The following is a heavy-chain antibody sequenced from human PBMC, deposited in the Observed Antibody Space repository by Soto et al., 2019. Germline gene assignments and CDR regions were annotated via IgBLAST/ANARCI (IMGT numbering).Heavy chain of an antibody. Sequence: VQLVESGGGVVQPGRSLRLSCAASGFTFSSYGMHWVRQAPGKGLEWVAVISYDGSNKYYADSVKGRFTISRDNSKNTLYLQMNSLRAEDTAVYYCARGGVDTAMAHFDYWGQGTLVTVSS. CDR1: GFTFSSYG. CDR2: ISYDGSNK. CDR3: ARGGVDTAMAHFDY. D-gene: IGHD5-18*01. V-gene: IGHV3-30*03. J-gene: IGHJ4*02.